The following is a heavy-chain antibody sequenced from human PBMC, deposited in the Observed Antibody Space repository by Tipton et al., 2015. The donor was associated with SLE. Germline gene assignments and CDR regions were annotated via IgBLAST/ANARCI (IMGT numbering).Heavy chain of an antibody. Sequence: QLVQSGGAVVQPGTSLRLSCAASGFTYSGYAMHWVRQAPGKGLEWVAFIRADGSNKDYADSVKGRFTISRDNSKNTLYLQMNRLRVEDTAVYYCAGGTGAYFDHWGQGTLVTVSS. J-gene: IGHJ4*02. V-gene: IGHV3-30*02. CDR2: IRADGSNK. D-gene: IGHD3-16*01. CDR3: AGGTGAYFDH. CDR1: GFTYSGYA.